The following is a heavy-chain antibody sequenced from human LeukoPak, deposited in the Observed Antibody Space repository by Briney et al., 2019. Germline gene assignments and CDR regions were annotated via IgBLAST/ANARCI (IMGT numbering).Heavy chain of an antibody. V-gene: IGHV3-23*01. CDR2: ISGSGGST. Sequence: PGGSLRLSCAASGFTFSSYGMSWVRQAPGKGLEWVSAISGSGGSTYYADSVKGRFTISRDNSKDTLYLQMGSLRPEDTAVYYCARGPSSSFYMDVWGKGTTVTISS. CDR1: GFTFSSYG. J-gene: IGHJ6*03. CDR3: ARGPSSSFYMDV.